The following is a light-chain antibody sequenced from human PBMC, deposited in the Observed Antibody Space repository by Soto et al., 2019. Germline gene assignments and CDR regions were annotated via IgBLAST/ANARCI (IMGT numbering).Light chain of an antibody. CDR2: DVS. Sequence: QSALPQPRSVSGSPGQSVTISCTGTSSDVGGYNYVSWYQQHPGKAPKLMIYDVSKRPSGVPDRFSGSKSGNTASLTISGLQAEDEAEYYCCSYAGTYTFLFGTGTKVTAL. CDR1: SSDVGGYNY. J-gene: IGLJ1*01. CDR3: CSYAGTYTFL. V-gene: IGLV2-11*01.